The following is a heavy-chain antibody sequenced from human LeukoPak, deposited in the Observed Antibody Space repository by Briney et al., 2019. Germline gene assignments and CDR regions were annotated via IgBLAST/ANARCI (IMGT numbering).Heavy chain of an antibody. CDR1: GHTFSSYA. CDR3: AREQGSSYGGYYYYGMDV. CDR2: IIPNLGIA. J-gene: IGHJ6*01. D-gene: IGHD5-18*01. V-gene: IGHV1-69*04. Sequence: ASVKVSCKASGHTFSSYAISWVRQAPGQGLEWMGRIIPNLGIANYAQKFRGRVTITADKATSTAYMELSSLTSDDTAVYYCAREQGSSYGGYYYYGMDVWRGRTTVVVSS.